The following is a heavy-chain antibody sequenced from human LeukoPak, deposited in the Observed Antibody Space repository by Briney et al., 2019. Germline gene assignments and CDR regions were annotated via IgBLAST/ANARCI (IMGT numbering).Heavy chain of an antibody. J-gene: IGHJ4*02. CDR1: GGSISSYY. D-gene: IGHD3-22*01. CDR2: IYYSGST. V-gene: IGHV4-59*08. CDR3: ARHGDSSGYFVY. Sequence: PSETLSLTCTVSGGSISSYYWSWIRQPPGKGLEWIGYIYYSGSTNYNPSLKSRVTISVDTSKNQFSLKLSSVTAADTAVYYCARHGDSSGYFVYWGQGTLVTVSS.